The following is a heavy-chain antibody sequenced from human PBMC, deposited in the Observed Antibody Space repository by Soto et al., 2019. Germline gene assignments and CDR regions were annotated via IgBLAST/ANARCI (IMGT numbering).Heavy chain of an antibody. CDR2: IYWNDDK. CDR3: AHRRYYYDSSGYSGFDY. J-gene: IGHJ4*02. Sequence: SGPTLVKPTQTLTLTCTFSGFSLSTSGVGVGWIRQPPGKALEWLALIYWNDDKRYSPSLKSRLTITKDTSKNQVVLTMTNMDPVDTATYYCAHRRYYYDSSGYSGFDYWGQGTLVTVSS. CDR1: GFSLSTSGVG. D-gene: IGHD3-22*01. V-gene: IGHV2-5*01.